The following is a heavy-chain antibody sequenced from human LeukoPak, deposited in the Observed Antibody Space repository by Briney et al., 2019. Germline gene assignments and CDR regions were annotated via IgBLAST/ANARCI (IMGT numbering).Heavy chain of an antibody. Sequence: ASVKVSCKASGYTFTSYGISWVRQAPGQGLEWMGWISAYNGNTNYAQKLQGGVTMTTDTSTSTAYMELRSLRSDDTAVYYCARDGPKITIFGVVIMTGWFDPWGQGTLVTVSS. V-gene: IGHV1-18*01. D-gene: IGHD3-3*01. CDR1: GYTFTSYG. J-gene: IGHJ5*02. CDR2: ISAYNGNT. CDR3: ARDGPKITIFGVVIMTGWFDP.